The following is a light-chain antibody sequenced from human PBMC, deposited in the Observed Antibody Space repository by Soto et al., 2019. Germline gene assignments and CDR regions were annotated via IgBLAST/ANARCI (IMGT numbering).Light chain of an antibody. V-gene: IGKV3-15*01. J-gene: IGKJ1*01. CDR1: QSVSSN. CDR3: HQYNNWPSAWT. Sequence: EIVMTQSPATLSVSPGERATLSCRASQSVSSNLAWYQQKPGQAPRLLIYGASTRATGIPARFSGSGSGTEFTLTISSLQSEDFAVYYCHQYNNWPSAWTFGQGTKVEIK. CDR2: GAS.